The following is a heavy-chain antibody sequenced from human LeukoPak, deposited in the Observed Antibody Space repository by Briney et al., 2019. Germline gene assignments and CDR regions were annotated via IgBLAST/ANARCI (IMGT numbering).Heavy chain of an antibody. Sequence: SQTLSLTCTISGGSISSGGYYWSWIRQHPGKGLEWIGYIYYSGSTYYNPSLKSRVTISVDTSKNQFSLKLSSVTAADTAVYYCARGVMQEDSSGYYRWFDPWGQGTLVTVSS. D-gene: IGHD3-22*01. CDR2: IYYSGST. CDR1: GGSISSGGYY. CDR3: ARGVMQEDSSGYYRWFDP. J-gene: IGHJ5*02. V-gene: IGHV4-31*03.